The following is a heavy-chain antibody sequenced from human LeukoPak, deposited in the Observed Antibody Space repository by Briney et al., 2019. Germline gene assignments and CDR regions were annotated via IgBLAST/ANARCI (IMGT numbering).Heavy chain of an antibody. CDR1: GGSISDYY. Sequence: SETLSLTCTVSGGSISDYYWSWIRQPPGKGLEWIGYIYYSGSTNYNPSLKSRVTISVDTSKNQFSLKLSSVTAADTAVYYCAREIYYYDSSGYSEPNYYYYMDVWGKGTTVTVSS. J-gene: IGHJ6*03. CDR2: IYYSGST. CDR3: AREIYYYDSSGYSEPNYYYYMDV. D-gene: IGHD3-22*01. V-gene: IGHV4-59*01.